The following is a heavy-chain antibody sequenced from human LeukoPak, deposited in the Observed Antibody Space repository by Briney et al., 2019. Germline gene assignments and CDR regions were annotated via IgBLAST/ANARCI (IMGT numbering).Heavy chain of an antibody. Sequence: SETLSLTCTVSGGSISSGGYYWSWIRQPPGKGLEWIGYIYHSGSTYYNPSLKSRVTISVDRSKNQFSLKLSSVTAADTAVYYCARDRGGGTGTRDDAFDIWGQGTMVTVSS. CDR3: ARDRGGGTGTRDDAFDI. J-gene: IGHJ3*02. D-gene: IGHD1-7*01. CDR2: IYHSGST. V-gene: IGHV4-30-2*01. CDR1: GGSISSGGYY.